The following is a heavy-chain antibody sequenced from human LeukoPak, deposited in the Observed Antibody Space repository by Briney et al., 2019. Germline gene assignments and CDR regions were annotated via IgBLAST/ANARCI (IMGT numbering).Heavy chain of an antibody. CDR1: GGTFSSYA. J-gene: IGHJ5*02. D-gene: IGHD3-3*01. CDR3: ARVNLNYDFWSGYYTLAWFDP. V-gene: IGHV1-69*13. CDR2: IIPIFGTA. Sequence: SVKVSCKASGGTFSSYAISWVRQAPGQGLEWMGGIIPIFGTANYAQKFQGRVTITADESTSTAYMELSSLRSEDTAVYYCARVNLNYDFWSGYYTLAWFDPWGQGTLVTVSS.